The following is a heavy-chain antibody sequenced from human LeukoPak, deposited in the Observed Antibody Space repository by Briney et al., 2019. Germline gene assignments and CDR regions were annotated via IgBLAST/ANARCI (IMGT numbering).Heavy chain of an antibody. D-gene: IGHD3-22*01. V-gene: IGHV1-69*13. CDR1: GGTFSSYA. CDR3: ARDLTHRRNYDNSGYQIVPAF. Sequence: SVKVSCKASGGTFSSYAISWVRQAPGQGLEWMGGIIPIFGTANYAQKFQGRVTITADESTSTAYMDLRSLRSDDTAVYYCARDLTHRRNYDNSGYQIVPAFWGQGTLVTVSS. J-gene: IGHJ4*02. CDR2: IIPIFGTA.